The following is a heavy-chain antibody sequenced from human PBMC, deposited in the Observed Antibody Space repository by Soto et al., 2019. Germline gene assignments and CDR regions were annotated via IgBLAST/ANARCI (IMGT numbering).Heavy chain of an antibody. Sequence: PGGSLRVSCAAAGFTISSYGRHWVRQTPGKGLEWVAVISYDGSNKYYAASVKGRFTISRDNSKNTLYLQMNSLRAEDTAVYYCARESRYYYDSSGYRRPPGDAFDIWGQGTMVTVSS. J-gene: IGHJ3*02. D-gene: IGHD3-22*01. CDR1: GFTISSYG. CDR3: ARESRYYYDSSGYRRPPGDAFDI. CDR2: ISYDGSNK. V-gene: IGHV3-30-3*01.